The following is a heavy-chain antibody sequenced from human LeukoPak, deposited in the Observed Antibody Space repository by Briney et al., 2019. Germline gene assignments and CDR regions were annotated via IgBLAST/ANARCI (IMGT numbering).Heavy chain of an antibody. CDR1: SGSIGSSNYY. CDR3: ASRIVGATTWWFAFDI. J-gene: IGHJ3*02. Sequence: PSETQSLTCTVSSGSIGSSNYYWGWIRQPPGKGLEGIGYIYYSGSTNYNPSLQSRVTISVDTSKNQFSLKLSSVTAADTAVYYWASRIVGATTWWFAFDIWGQGTMVTVSS. D-gene: IGHD1-26*01. CDR2: IYYSGST. V-gene: IGHV4-61*05.